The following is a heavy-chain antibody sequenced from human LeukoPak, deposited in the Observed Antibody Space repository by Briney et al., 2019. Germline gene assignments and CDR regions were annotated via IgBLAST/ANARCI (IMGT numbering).Heavy chain of an antibody. CDR3: ATAKPMVRGVIIPPHY. V-gene: IGHV3-23*01. CDR2: ISGSGGST. CDR1: GFTFSSYA. Sequence: SGGSLRLSCAASGFTFSSYAMSWVRQAPGKGLEWVSAISGSGGSTYYADSVKGRFTISRDNSKNTLYLQMNSLRAEDTAVYYCATAKPMVRGVIIPPHYWGQGTLVTVSS. J-gene: IGHJ4*02. D-gene: IGHD3-10*01.